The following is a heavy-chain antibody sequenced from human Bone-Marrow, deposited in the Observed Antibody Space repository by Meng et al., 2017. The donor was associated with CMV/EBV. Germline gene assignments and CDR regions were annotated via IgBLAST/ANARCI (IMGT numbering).Heavy chain of an antibody. D-gene: IGHD6-19*01. J-gene: IGHJ4*02. V-gene: IGHV4-34*01. CDR3: ARSVPLVSSGWYSN. Sequence: SETLSLTCAVYGGSFSGYYWSWIRQPPGKGLEWIGEINHSGSTNYNPSLKSRVTISVDTSKNQFFLKLSSVTAADTAVYYCARSVPLVSSGWYSNWGQGTLVTVSS. CDR1: GGSFSGYY. CDR2: INHSGST.